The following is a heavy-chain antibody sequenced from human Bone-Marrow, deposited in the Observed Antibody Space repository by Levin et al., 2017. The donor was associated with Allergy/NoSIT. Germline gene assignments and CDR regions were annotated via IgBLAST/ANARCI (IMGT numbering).Heavy chain of an antibody. V-gene: IGHV3-48*02. Sequence: GGSLRLSCAASGFTFSSYSMNWVRQAPGKGLEWLSYISGSSDTIYNADSVKGRFTISRDNAKNSLYLQMNSLRDEDTAVYFCARYHYDSSAYHYQFDYWGQGTRVTVSS. CDR3: ARYHYDSSAYHYQFDY. CDR2: ISGSSDTI. D-gene: IGHD3-22*01. J-gene: IGHJ4*02. CDR1: GFTFSSYS.